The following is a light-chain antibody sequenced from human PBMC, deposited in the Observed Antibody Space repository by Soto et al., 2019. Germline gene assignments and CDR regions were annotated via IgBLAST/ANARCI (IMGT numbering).Light chain of an antibody. Sequence: QPVLTQPPSASASLGASVKITCTLSSGHSNYAVAWHQQLPGQGPRYLMKVNSDGGHNRGDGIPDRFSGSSSGDVRYLTISRLQSDDEADYYCQTWGTGIVIFGGGTKVTVL. CDR2: VNSDGGH. V-gene: IGLV4-69*01. CDR1: SGHSNYA. CDR3: QTWGTGIVI. J-gene: IGLJ2*01.